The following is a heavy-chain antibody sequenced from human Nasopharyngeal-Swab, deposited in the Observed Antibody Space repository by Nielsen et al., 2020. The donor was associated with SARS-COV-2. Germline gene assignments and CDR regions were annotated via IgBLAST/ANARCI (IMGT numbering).Heavy chain of an antibody. D-gene: IGHD3-22*01. CDR1: GFTFSSYS. Sequence: GESLKISCAASGFTFSSYSMNWVRQAPGKGLEWVSSISSSSSYIYYADSVKGRFTISRENAKNSLYLQMNSLRAGDTAVYYCARSFSYDSSGYYYWYFDLWGRGTLVTVSS. V-gene: IGHV3-21*01. CDR2: ISSSSSYI. CDR3: ARSFSYDSSGYYYWYFDL. J-gene: IGHJ2*01.